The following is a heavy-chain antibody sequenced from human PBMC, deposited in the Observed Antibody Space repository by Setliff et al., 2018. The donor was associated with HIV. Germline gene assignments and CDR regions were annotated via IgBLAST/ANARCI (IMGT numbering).Heavy chain of an antibody. V-gene: IGHV3-21*01. Sequence: SSETLRLSCAASGFTFSSYSMNWVRQAPGKGLEWVSSISSSSSYIYYADSVKGRFTISRDNAKNSLYLQMNSLRAEDTAVYYCARDRVDTAMVAAFDIWGQGTMVTVSS. CDR3: ARDRVDTAMVAAFDI. CDR2: ISSSSSYI. CDR1: GFTFSSYS. D-gene: IGHD5-18*01. J-gene: IGHJ3*02.